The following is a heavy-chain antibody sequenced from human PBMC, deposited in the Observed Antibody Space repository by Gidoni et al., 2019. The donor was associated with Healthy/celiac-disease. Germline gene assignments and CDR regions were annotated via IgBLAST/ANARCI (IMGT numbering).Heavy chain of an antibody. J-gene: IGHJ4*02. V-gene: IGHV3-33*01. Sequence: QVQLVESGGGVVQPGRSLRLSCAASGFTFSSYGMHWVRQAPGKGLEWVAVIWYDGSNKYYADSVKGRFTISRDNSKNTLYLQMNSLRAEDTAVYYCARDRADSSGYWMDYWGQGTLVTVSS. CDR2: IWYDGSNK. CDR3: ARDRADSSGYWMDY. CDR1: GFTFSSYG. D-gene: IGHD3-22*01.